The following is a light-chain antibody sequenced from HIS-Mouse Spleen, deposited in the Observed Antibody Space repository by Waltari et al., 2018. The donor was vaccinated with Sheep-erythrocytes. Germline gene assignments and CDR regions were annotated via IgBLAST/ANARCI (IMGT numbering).Light chain of an antibody. CDR3: QAWDSSTEWV. CDR1: KLGDKY. CDR2: QDS. V-gene: IGLV3-1*01. J-gene: IGLJ3*02. Sequence: SYELTQPPSVSVSPGQTASITCPGDKLGDKYACWYQQKPGQSPVLVIYQDSKRPSGIPKRFSGSNSGNTATLTISGTQAMDEADYYCQAWDSSTEWVFGGGTKLTVL.